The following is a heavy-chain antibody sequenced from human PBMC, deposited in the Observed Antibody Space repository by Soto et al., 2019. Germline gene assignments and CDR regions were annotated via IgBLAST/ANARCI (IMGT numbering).Heavy chain of an antibody. CDR1: GGSISSGGYY. Sequence: QVQLQESGPGLVKPSQTLSLTCTVSGGSISSGGYYWSWIRQHPGKGLEWIGYIYYSGSTYYNPSLKSRVTISVDTSKSQFSLKLSSVTAADTAVYYRAAYCSSTSCRMLGAFDIWGQGTMVTVSS. J-gene: IGHJ3*02. CDR2: IYYSGST. V-gene: IGHV4-31*03. D-gene: IGHD2-2*01. CDR3: AAYCSSTSCRMLGAFDI.